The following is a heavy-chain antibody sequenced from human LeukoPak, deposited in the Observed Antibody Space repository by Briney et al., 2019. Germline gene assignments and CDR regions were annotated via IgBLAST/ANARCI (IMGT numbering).Heavy chain of an antibody. CDR2: ISWNSGSI. J-gene: IGHJ4*02. V-gene: IGHV3-9*01. CDR3: AKGSVAAQVYYFDY. CDR1: GFTFDDYA. Sequence: GRSLRLSWAASGFTFDDYAMHCVRQPPGKSLEWVSGISWNSGSIGYADSVKGRFTISRDNAKNSLYLQMNSLRAEDTALYYCAKGSVAAQVYYFDYWGQGTLVTVSS. D-gene: IGHD6-19*01.